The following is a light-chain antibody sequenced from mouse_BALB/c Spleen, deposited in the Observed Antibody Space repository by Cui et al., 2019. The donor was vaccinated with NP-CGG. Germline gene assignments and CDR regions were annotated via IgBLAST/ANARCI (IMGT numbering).Light chain of an antibody. Sequence: QAVGAQEFELTTSPGETVTLTCRSSTGAVTTSNYANWVQEKPDHLFTGLIGGTNNRAPGVPARFSGSLIGDKAALTITGAQTEDEAIYFCALWYSNHWVFGGGTKLTVL. CDR1: TGAVTTSNY. CDR3: ALWYSNHWV. V-gene: IGLV1*01. CDR2: GTN. J-gene: IGLJ1*01.